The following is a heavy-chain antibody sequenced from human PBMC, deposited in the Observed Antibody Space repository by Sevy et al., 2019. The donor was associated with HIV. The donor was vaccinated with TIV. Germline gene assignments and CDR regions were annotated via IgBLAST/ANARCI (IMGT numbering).Heavy chain of an antibody. CDR2: ISSSGSTI. D-gene: IGHD2-2*01. Sequence: GGSLRLSCAASGFTFSSYKMNWVRQAPGKGLEWVSYISSSGSTIYYADSVKGRFTISRDNAKNSLYLQMNSLRAEDTAVYYCASLVVVPAARTPFDYWGQGTLVTVSS. V-gene: IGHV3-48*03. CDR1: GFTFSSYK. CDR3: ASLVVVPAARTPFDY. J-gene: IGHJ4*02.